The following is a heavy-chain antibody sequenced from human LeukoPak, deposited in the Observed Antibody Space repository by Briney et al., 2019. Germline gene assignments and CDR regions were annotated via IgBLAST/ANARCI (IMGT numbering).Heavy chain of an antibody. CDR1: GGSISSSSYY. D-gene: IGHD3-9*01. V-gene: IGHV4-39*01. Sequence: PSETLSLTCTVSGGSISSSSYYWGWIRQPPGKGLEWIGSIYYSGSTYYNPSLKSRVTISVDTSKNQFSLKLSSVTAADTAVYYRARLAIRYFDTDAFDIWGQGTMVTVSS. CDR3: ARLAIRYFDTDAFDI. CDR2: IYYSGST. J-gene: IGHJ3*02.